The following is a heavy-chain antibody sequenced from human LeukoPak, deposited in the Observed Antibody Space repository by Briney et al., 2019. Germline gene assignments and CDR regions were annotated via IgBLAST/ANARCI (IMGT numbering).Heavy chain of an antibody. V-gene: IGHV3-23*01. J-gene: IGHJ4*02. CDR2: ISSGGST. D-gene: IGHD7-27*01. Sequence: GGSLRLSCAASGFTFSNYPMNWVRQAPGEGLEWVSVISSGGSTSYADSVKGRCTISRDNSKNTVYLQMNSLRAEDTAIYYCARDWGYWGQGILVTVSP. CDR3: ARDWGY. CDR1: GFTFSNYP.